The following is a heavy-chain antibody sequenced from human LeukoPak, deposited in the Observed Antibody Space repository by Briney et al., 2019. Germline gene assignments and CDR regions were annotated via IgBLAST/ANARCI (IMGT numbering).Heavy chain of an antibody. CDR1: GGSISSGSYY. D-gene: IGHD2-8*01. Sequence: SQTLSLTCTVSGGSISSGSYYWSWIRQPPGKGLEWIGEINHSGSTNYNPSLKSRVTISVDTSKNQFSLKLSSVTAADTAVYYCARAVGYCTNGVCPRHNWFDPWGQGTLVTVSS. V-gene: IGHV4-39*07. CDR3: ARAVGYCTNGVCPRHNWFDP. J-gene: IGHJ5*02. CDR2: INHSGST.